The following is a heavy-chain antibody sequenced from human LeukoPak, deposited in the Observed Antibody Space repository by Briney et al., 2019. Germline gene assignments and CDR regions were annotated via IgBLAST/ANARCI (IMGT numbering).Heavy chain of an antibody. D-gene: IGHD5-12*01. J-gene: IGHJ6*02. CDR1: GFTFSSYA. CDR3: ARDRSGYTQRTYGMDV. Sequence: GRPLRLSCAASGFTFSSYAMHWVRQAPGKGLEWVAVISYDGSNKYYADSVKGRFTISRDNSKNTLYLQMNSLRAEDTAVYYCARDRSGYTQRTYGMDVWGQGTTVTVSS. CDR2: ISYDGSNK. V-gene: IGHV3-30-3*01.